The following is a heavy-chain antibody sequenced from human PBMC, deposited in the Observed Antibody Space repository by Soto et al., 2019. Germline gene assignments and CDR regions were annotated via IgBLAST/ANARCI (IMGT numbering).Heavy chain of an antibody. CDR3: ARDFDADSRTDFDY. CDR2: ISGNGRII. V-gene: IGHV3-11*01. J-gene: IGHJ4*02. Sequence: QVQMVESGGGLVKPGGSLRLSCATSGFIFSDYYMHWIRQAPGKGLEWISYISGNGRIIQYADSAKGRFTISRDNAQNSLYLQMNSLRAEDTALYFCARDFDADSRTDFDYWGQGTLLTVSS. CDR1: GFIFSDYY. D-gene: IGHD4-17*01.